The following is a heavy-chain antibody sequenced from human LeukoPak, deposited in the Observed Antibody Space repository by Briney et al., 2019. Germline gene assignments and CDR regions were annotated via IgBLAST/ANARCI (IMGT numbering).Heavy chain of an antibody. CDR2: ISSSGSTI. CDR3: ARAYYYDSSGSQFDY. Sequence: PGGSLRLSCAASGFTFSSYEMNWVRQAPGKGLEWVSYISSSGSTIYYADSVKGRFTISRDNAKNSLYLQMNSLRAEDTAVYYCARAYYYDSSGSQFDYWGQGTLVTVSS. CDR1: GFTFSSYE. J-gene: IGHJ4*02. V-gene: IGHV3-48*03. D-gene: IGHD3-22*01.